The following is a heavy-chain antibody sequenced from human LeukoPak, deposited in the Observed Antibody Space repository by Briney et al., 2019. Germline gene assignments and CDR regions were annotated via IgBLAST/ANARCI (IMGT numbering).Heavy chain of an antibody. CDR1: GFTFSSFA. D-gene: IGHD5-18*01. J-gene: IGHJ4*02. CDR2: MSYDGSNK. CDR3: ARGPSAYSSEFDY. Sequence: PGKSLRLSCAASGFTFSSFAMHWVRQAPGKGLEWVAVMSYDGSNKYYADFVKGRFMISRDNSKNTLYLQMKSLRVEDTAVYYCARGPSAYSSEFDYWGQGTLVTVSS. V-gene: IGHV3-30-3*01.